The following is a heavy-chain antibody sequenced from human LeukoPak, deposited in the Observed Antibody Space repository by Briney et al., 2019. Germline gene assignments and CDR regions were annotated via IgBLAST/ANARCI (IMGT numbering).Heavy chain of an antibody. Sequence: GGSLRLSCAASGFSFSSYSMNWVRQAPGKGLEWVPYITSSSSAMHYADAVKGRFAISRDNAKNSLYLQMNSLRAEDTALYYCARKSGSSGYPLDNWGQGTLVTVSS. V-gene: IGHV3-48*01. D-gene: IGHD3-22*01. CDR3: ARKSGSSGYPLDN. J-gene: IGHJ4*02. CDR1: GFSFSSYS. CDR2: ITSSSSAM.